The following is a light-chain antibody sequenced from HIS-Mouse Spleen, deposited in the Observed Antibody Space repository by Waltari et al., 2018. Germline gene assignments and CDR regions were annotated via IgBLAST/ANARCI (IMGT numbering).Light chain of an antibody. CDR2: AAS. CDR1: QGISSY. Sequence: DIQLTQSPSFLSASVGDRVTITCRASQGISSYLAWYQQKPGKAPKLLIYAASTLQSGVPSRFSGSGSGTDFTLTISSLEPEDFAVYYCQQRSNWPPLFTFGPGTKVDIK. V-gene: IGKV1-9*01. CDR3: QQRSNWPPLFT. J-gene: IGKJ3*01.